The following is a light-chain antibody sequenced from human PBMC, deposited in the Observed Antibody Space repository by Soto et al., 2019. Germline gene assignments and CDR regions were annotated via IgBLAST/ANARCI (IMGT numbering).Light chain of an antibody. CDR1: HSVSSS. V-gene: IGKV3-15*01. Sequence: EIVFTDSVRTLSLSPGERATLSCRASHSVSSSLAWYQKTPGPAPRLLIAGASTRAAGIPARFSGSGSGTEFTLTISSLQSEDFAVYYCQHYNTWPWTFGQGTKVDIK. CDR3: QHYNTWPWT. CDR2: GAS. J-gene: IGKJ1*01.